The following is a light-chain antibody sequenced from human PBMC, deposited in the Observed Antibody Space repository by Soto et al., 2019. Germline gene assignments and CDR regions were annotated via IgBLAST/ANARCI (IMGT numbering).Light chain of an antibody. CDR3: QSHDSSLSGYV. Sequence: QSVLTQPPSVSGAPGQRVTISCTGSSSNIGAGYDVHWYQQLPGTAPKLLIYVNSNRPSGVPDRFSGSKSGTSASLAITGLQAEDEADYYCQSHDSSLSGYVFGTGTKVTVL. CDR2: VNS. CDR1: SSNIGAGYD. V-gene: IGLV1-40*01. J-gene: IGLJ1*01.